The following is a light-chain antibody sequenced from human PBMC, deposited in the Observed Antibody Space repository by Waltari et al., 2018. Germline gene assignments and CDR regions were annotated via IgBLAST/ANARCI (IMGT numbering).Light chain of an antibody. CDR1: QSISTW. J-gene: IGKJ2*01. V-gene: IGKV1-5*03. CDR3: QQYNSPFA. Sequence: DIRMTQSPSTLSASVGDRVTITSRASQSISTWLAWYQQQPGKAPKLLIYKASNLESGVPSRFSGSGSGTEFTLTISSLQPDDFATYYCQQYNSPFAFGQGTKVQIK. CDR2: KAS.